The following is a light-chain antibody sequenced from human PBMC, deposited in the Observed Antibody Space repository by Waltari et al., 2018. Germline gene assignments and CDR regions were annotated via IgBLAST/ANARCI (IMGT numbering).Light chain of an antibody. J-gene: IGKJ1*01. Sequence: DIQMTQSPSSLSASVGDTVTVTCRASQNIRTHLNWYQQKPATAPKLLIYAASTLHRGVPSRFSASASGTDFTLTVTNLQPDDFAVYFCQQSFFSPWTFGQGTRV. CDR1: QNIRTH. CDR3: QQSFFSPWT. CDR2: AAS. V-gene: IGKV1-39*01.